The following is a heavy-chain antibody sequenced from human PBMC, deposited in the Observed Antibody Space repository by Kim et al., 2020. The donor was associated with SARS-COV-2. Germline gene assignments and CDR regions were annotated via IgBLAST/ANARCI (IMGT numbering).Heavy chain of an antibody. V-gene: IGHV4-59*01. Sequence: SLKSRVTISVDTSKNQFALKLSSVTAADTAVYYCARDSRRDWHSYGYFDYWGQGTLVTVSS. D-gene: IGHD5-18*01. J-gene: IGHJ4*02. CDR3: ARDSRRDWHSYGYFDY.